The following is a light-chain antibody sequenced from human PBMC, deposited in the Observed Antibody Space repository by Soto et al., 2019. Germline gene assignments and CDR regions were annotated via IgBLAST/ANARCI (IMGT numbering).Light chain of an antibody. CDR1: SSDLGAYNS. CDR3: CSYAGNSYV. Sequence: QSALTQPRSVYGSPGQSVTISCTGTSSDLGAYNSVSWHQQHPGRAPELMIYDVNKRPSGVADRFSGSKSGNTASLTISGLQAEDEADYYCCSYAGNSYVFGTGTKVTVL. CDR2: DVN. J-gene: IGLJ1*01. V-gene: IGLV2-11*01.